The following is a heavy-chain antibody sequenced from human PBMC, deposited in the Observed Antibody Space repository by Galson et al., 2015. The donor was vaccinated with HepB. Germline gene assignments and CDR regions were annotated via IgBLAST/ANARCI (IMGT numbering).Heavy chain of an antibody. CDR2: IIPVLGIA. CDR1: GGTFSSYA. D-gene: IGHD3-16*01. CDR3: ARERLKSNYYYYYMDV. Sequence: SVKVSCKASGGTFSSYAISWVRQAPGQGLEWMGRIIPVLGIANYAQKFQGRVMFTADKSTSTAYMELSSLRSEDTAVYYCARERLKSNYYYYYMDVWGKGTTVTVSS. V-gene: IGHV1-69*04. J-gene: IGHJ6*03.